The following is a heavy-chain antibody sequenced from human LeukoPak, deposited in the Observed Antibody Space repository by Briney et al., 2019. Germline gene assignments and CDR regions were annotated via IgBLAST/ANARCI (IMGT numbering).Heavy chain of an antibody. CDR1: GFTFSSYG. CDR3: AELGITMIGGV. V-gene: IGHV3-23*01. D-gene: IGHD3-10*02. J-gene: IGHJ6*04. Sequence: GGSLRLSCAASGFTFSSYGMTWVRQAPGKGLEWVSAISDSGGRTFYADSVKGRFTISRDNSKNSLYLQMNSLRAEDTAVYYCAELGITMIGGVWGKGTTVTISS. CDR2: ISDSGGRT.